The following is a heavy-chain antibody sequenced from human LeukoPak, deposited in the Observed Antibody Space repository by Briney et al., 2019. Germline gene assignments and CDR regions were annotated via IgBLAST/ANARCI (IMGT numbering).Heavy chain of an antibody. CDR2: IYPGDSDT. D-gene: IGHD2-2*01. Sequence: GESLKISCKGSGYSFTSYWIGWVRQMPGKGLEWMGIIYPGDSDTRYSPSFQGQVTISADKSISTAYLQWSRLKASDTAMVYRARGYCSSTNCQDAFDIWGQGTMVTVSS. CDR3: ARGYCSSTNCQDAFDI. J-gene: IGHJ3*02. CDR1: GYSFTSYW. V-gene: IGHV5-51*01.